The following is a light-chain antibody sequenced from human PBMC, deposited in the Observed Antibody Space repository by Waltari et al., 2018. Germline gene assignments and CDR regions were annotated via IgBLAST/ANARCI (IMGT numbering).Light chain of an antibody. V-gene: IGKV3-20*01. CDR2: EAS. J-gene: IGKJ1*01. Sequence: EIVLTQSPGTLSLSPGERATLSCGVSQSVGRSLAWYQQKPGRAPRLLLYEASSRATGIPDRFSGSGFGTDFSLTISRLEPEDFAVYYCQHYVRLPVTFGQGTKVEIK. CDR1: QSVGRS. CDR3: QHYVRLPVT.